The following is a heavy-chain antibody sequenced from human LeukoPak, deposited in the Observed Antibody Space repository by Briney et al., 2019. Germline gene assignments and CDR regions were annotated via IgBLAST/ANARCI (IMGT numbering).Heavy chain of an antibody. CDR2: ISTSGRT. V-gene: IGHV4-61*09. CDR1: GGTISSSNW. J-gene: IGHJ6*03. CDR3: ARGLHGYTYGYVPWELFYYMDV. D-gene: IGHD5-18*01. Sequence: PSETLSHTCAVSGGTISSSNWWSWIRQPAGRGLEWIGHISTSGRTSYSPSLKSRVTISVDTSKNQFSLKMSSVSAADTAVYYCARGLHGYTYGYVPWELFYYMDVWGKGTTVTISS.